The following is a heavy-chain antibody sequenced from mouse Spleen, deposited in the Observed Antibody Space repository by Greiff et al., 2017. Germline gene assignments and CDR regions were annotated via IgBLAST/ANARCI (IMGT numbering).Heavy chain of an antibody. CDR1: GYTFTSYW. D-gene: IGHD1-1*01. Sequence: QVQLKQPGAELVKPGASVKLSCKASGYTFTSYWMHWVKQRPGQGLEWIGMIHPNSGSTNYNEKFKSKATLTVDKSSSTAYMQLSSLTSEDSAVYYCARGGGTTVAESPLYFDVWGTGTTVTVSS. CDR3: ARGGGTTVAESPLYFDV. V-gene: IGHV1-64*01. CDR2: IHPNSGST. J-gene: IGHJ1*03.